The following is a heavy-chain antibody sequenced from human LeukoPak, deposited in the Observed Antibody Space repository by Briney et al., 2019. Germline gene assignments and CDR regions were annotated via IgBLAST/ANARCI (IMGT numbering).Heavy chain of an antibody. D-gene: IGHD6-13*01. CDR3: ARGAPYGAAAGNWFDP. CDR1: GFTFSSYS. Sequence: GSLRLSCAASGFTFSSYSMNWVRQAPGKGLEWVSSISSSSSYIYYADSVKGRFTISRDNAKNSLYLQMNSLRAEDTAVYYCARGAPYGAAAGNWFDPWGQGTLVTVSS. J-gene: IGHJ5*02. CDR2: ISSSSSYI. V-gene: IGHV3-21*01.